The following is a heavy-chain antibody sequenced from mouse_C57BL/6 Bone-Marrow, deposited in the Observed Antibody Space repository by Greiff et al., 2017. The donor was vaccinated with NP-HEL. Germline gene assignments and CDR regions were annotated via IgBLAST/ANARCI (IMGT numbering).Heavy chain of an antibody. CDR1: GYTFTDYN. CDR2: INPNNGGT. V-gene: IGHV1-18*01. D-gene: IGHD1-1*01. Sequence: VQLQQSGPELVKPGASVKIPCKASGYTFTDYNMDWVKQSHGKSLEWIGDINPNNGGTIYNQKFKGKATLTVDKSSSTAYMELRSLTSGDTAVYCCARKSLLRERAPWFAYWGQGTLVTVSA. J-gene: IGHJ3*01. CDR3: ARKSLLRERAPWFAY.